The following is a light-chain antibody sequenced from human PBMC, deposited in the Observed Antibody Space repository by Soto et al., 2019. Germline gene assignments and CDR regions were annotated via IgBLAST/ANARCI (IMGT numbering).Light chain of an antibody. J-gene: IGKJ5*01. V-gene: IGKV3-15*01. CDR3: QQYSNWPPIT. Sequence: IVMPQSPATLSVSPGEGVTLSCRASQSVRSHLAWYQQKPGQPPRLLIYGASTRATGIPARFSGSGFGTEFTLTISSLQSEDFAVYYCQQYSNWPPITFGQGTRLEIK. CDR1: QSVRSH. CDR2: GAS.